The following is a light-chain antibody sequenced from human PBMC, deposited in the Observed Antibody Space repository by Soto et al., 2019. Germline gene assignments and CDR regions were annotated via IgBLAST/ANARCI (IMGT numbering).Light chain of an antibody. CDR2: GAS. CDR1: QSVSSSY. J-gene: IGKJ2*01. Sequence: EIVLTQSPGTLSLSPGERATLSCRASQSVSSSYLAWYQQKPDQAPRLLIYGASSRATGIPDRFSGSGSGTDFTLTISRLETEDFAVYYCQQYGTSPPMYTFGQGTKLEIK. CDR3: QQYGTSPPMYT. V-gene: IGKV3-20*01.